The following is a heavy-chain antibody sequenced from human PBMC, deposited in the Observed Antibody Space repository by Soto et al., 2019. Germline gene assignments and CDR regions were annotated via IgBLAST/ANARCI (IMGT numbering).Heavy chain of an antibody. D-gene: IGHD2-15*01. Sequence: PAQSLKISCKGSAFTSTSYWITWVRQMPGKGLEWMGIIFPDDSDTRYSPSFQGQVTISADKSISTAYLQWSSLKASDTAMYYCARKGKNSRGQYWLDPWGQGTLVTVSS. CDR1: AFTSTSYW. J-gene: IGHJ5*02. CDR2: IFPDDSDT. CDR3: ARKGKNSRGQYWLDP. V-gene: IGHV5-51*01.